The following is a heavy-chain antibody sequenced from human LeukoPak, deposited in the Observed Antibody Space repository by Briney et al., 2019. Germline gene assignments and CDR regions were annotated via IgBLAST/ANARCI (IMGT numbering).Heavy chain of an antibody. J-gene: IGHJ5*02. Sequence: SETLSLTCAVYGGSFSGYYWSWIRQPPGKGLEWIGEINHSGSTNYNPSLKSRVTISVDTSMNQFSLKLSSVTAADTAVYYCARKDIVVVVATTSTSFDPWGQGTLVTVSS. V-gene: IGHV4-34*01. CDR1: GGSFSGYY. D-gene: IGHD2-15*01. CDR3: ARKDIVVVVATTSTSFDP. CDR2: INHSGST.